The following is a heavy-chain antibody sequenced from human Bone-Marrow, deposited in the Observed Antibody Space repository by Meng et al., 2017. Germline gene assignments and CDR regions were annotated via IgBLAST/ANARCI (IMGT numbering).Heavy chain of an antibody. J-gene: IGHJ6*02. Sequence: GGSLRLSCAASGFSIRSHWRHWVRQVPGKGLVWVSRTNTDDSSAGYADSVKGRFTISRDNSKNTLYLQMNSLRAEDTAVYYCARAVVPAAISVYYYYYGMDVWGQGTTVTVSS. CDR3: ARAVVPAAISVYYYYYGMDV. D-gene: IGHD2-2*01. CDR2: TNTDDSSA. V-gene: IGHV3-74*01. CDR1: GFSIRSHW.